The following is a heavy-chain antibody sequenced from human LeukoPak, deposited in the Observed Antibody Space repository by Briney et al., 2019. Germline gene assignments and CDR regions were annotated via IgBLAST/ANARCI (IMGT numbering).Heavy chain of an antibody. J-gene: IGHJ6*02. V-gene: IGHV4-34*01. Sequence: SETLSLTCAVYGGSFSGYYWSWIRQPPGKGLEWIGEINHSGSTNYNPSLKSRVTISVDTSKNQFSLKLSPVTAADTAVYYCARGLVVISYYYYGMDVWGQGTTVTVSS. CDR3: ARGLVVISYYYYGMDV. D-gene: IGHD2-8*02. CDR1: GGSFSGYY. CDR2: INHSGST.